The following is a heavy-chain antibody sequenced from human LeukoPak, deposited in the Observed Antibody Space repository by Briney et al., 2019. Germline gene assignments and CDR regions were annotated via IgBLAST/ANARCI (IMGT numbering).Heavy chain of an antibody. CDR1: GCTFSSYA. V-gene: IGHV3-23*01. D-gene: IGHD2-21*02. J-gene: IGHJ4*02. CDR3: AEAPWPNCGGDCGRDVAAYYFDY. Sequence: PGGSLRLSCAASGCTFSSYAMSWVRQAPGKGLEWVSAISGSGGSTYYADSVKGRFTISRDNSKNTLYLQMNSLRAEDTAVYYCAEAPWPNCGGDCGRDVAAYYFDYWGQGTLVTVSS. CDR2: ISGSGGST.